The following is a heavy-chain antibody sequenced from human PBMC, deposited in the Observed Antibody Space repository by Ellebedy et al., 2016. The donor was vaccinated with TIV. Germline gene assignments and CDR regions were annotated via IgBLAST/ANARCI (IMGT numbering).Heavy chain of an antibody. CDR2: IVPISPTP. V-gene: IGHV1-69*13. J-gene: IGHJ4*02. Sequence: AASVKVSCKVSGGTFSTYAISWARQAPGQGLEWMGDIVPISPTPTYSQKFQGRITITADESTTTAYMELSSLRSEDTAVYYCAREYRSNKMTYYFDYWGLGTLVTVSS. CDR3: AREYRSNKMTYYFDY. D-gene: IGHD6-13*01. CDR1: GGTFSTYA.